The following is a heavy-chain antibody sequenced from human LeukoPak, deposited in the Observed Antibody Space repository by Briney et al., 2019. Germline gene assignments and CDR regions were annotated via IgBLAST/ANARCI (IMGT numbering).Heavy chain of an antibody. CDR1: GGSISSGDYY. Sequence: SETLSLTCTVSGGSISSGDYYWSWIRQPPGKGLEWIGYIYYSGSSYYIPSLKSRGTMSVDTSKNQFSLRLSSVTAADTAVYYCARQIYGDLFYFDYWGQGTMVTVSS. CDR3: ARQIYGDLFYFDY. J-gene: IGHJ4*02. D-gene: IGHD4-17*01. CDR2: IYYSGSS. V-gene: IGHV4-30-4*01.